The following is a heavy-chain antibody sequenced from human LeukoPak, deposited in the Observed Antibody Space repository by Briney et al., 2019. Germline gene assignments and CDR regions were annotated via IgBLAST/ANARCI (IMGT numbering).Heavy chain of an antibody. J-gene: IGHJ4*02. D-gene: IGHD1-26*01. Sequence: ASVKVSCKASGYTFTGYYMHWVRQAPGQGLEWMGWINPNSGNTGYAQKFQGRVTITRNTSISTAYMELSSLRSEDTAVYYCARVRGKVGATTTDYWGQGTLVTVSS. CDR2: INPNSGNT. CDR1: GYTFTGYY. CDR3: ARVRGKVGATTTDY. V-gene: IGHV1-8*03.